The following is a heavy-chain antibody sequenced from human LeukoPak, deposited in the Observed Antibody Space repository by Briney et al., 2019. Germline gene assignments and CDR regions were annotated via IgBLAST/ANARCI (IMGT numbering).Heavy chain of an antibody. V-gene: IGHV4-61*01. D-gene: IGHD3-10*01. CDR3: ARGTNRGSGSYYYYGMDV. J-gene: IGHJ6*04. CDR2: IYYSGST. CDR1: GGSVSSGSYY. Sequence: PSETLSLTCTVSGGSVSSGSYYWSWIRQPPGKGPEWIGYIYYSGSTNYNPSLKSRVTISVDTSKNQFSLKLSSVTAADTAVYYCARGTNRGSGSYYYYGMDVWGKGTTVTVSS.